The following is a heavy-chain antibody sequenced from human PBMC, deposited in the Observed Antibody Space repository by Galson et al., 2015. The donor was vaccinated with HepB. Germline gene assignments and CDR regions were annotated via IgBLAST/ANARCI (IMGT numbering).Heavy chain of an antibody. CDR1: GASFTDYY. V-gene: IGHV4-34*01. CDR3: PYFFGSGSFFMDV. CDR2: IKHGGIP. D-gene: IGHD3-10*01. J-gene: IGHJ6*02. Sequence: SETLSLTCAVYGASFTDYYWNWIRQPPGKGPEWIGEIKHGGIPKYNPSLKSRVTISIDTSKKQFSLTLNSVTAADTAVYYCPYFFGSGSFFMDVWGQGTAVTVSS.